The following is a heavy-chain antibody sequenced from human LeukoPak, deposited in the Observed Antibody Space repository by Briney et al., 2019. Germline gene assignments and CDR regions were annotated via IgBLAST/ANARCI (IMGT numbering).Heavy chain of an antibody. CDR3: ARFDDTVMVW. D-gene: IGHD5-18*01. V-gene: IGHV5-51*01. Sequence: GASLKISCKGSGYSFTNYWIGWVRQMPGKGLEWMGIIYPGDSDTRYSPSFQGQVTMSADKSSSTAYLQWSSLKASDTAMYYCARFDDTVMVWWGQGTLVTVSS. J-gene: IGHJ4*02. CDR1: GYSFTNYW. CDR2: IYPGDSDT.